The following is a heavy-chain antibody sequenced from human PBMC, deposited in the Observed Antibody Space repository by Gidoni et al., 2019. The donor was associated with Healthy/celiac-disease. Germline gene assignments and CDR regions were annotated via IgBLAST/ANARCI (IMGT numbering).Heavy chain of an antibody. V-gene: IGHV4-39*01. CDR2: IYYSGST. CDR1: GRSISSSSYY. Sequence: QLQLQESGPGLVKPSETLSLTCTVSGRSISSSSYYWGWIRQPPGKGLEWIGSIYYSGSTYYNPSLKSRVTISVDTSKNQFSLKLSSVTAADTAVYYCARRYYVSSSWYWNYYYGMDVWGQGTTVTVSS. D-gene: IGHD6-13*01. CDR3: ARRYYVSSSWYWNYYYGMDV. J-gene: IGHJ6*02.